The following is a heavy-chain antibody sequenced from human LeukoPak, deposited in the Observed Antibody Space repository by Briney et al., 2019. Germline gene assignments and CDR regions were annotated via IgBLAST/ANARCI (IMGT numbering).Heavy chain of an antibody. Sequence: SETLSLTCAVSGGSISSGGYSWSWIRQPPGKGLEWIGYIYHSGSTYYNPSLKSRVTISVDRSKNQFSLRLTSVTAADTAVYYCARHIPVSYDAFGLWGRGTTVTVSS. CDR3: ARHIPVSYDAFGL. CDR2: IYHSGST. V-gene: IGHV4-30-2*01. J-gene: IGHJ3*01. D-gene: IGHD6-19*01. CDR1: GGSISSGGYS.